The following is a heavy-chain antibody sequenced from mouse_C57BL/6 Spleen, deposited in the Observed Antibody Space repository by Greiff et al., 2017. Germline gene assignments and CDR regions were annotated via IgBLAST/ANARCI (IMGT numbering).Heavy chain of an antibody. V-gene: IGHV14-4*01. Sequence: VQLKESGAELVRPGASVKLSCTASGFNIKDDYMHWVKQRPEQGLAWIGWIDPENGDTEYASKFQGKATITADTSSTTAYLQLSSLTSEDTAVYYCTTQQPRLQGCAYWGQGTLVTVSA. J-gene: IGHJ3*01. CDR1: GFNIKDDY. CDR2: IDPENGDT. CDR3: TTQQPRLQGCAY. D-gene: IGHD3-2*02.